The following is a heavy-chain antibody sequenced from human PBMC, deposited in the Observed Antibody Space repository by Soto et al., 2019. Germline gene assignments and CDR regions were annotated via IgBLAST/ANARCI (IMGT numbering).Heavy chain of an antibody. V-gene: IGHV1-69*11. CDR3: ARGVTSGSFPPFDL. Sequence: QVQLVQSGAEVKEPGSSVKVSCKASGGTFSSYSFSWVRQAPGQGLEWMGGFSPILGTTNYAQNFLVRVTITADEFTSTVYLELSSLRPEDTAVYYCARGVTSGSFPPFDLWCQGTLVTVSS. D-gene: IGHD1-26*01. CDR2: FSPILGTT. CDR1: GGTFSSYS. J-gene: IGHJ4*02.